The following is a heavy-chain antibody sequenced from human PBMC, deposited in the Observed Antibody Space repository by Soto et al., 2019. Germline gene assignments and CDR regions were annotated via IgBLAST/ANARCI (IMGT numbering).Heavy chain of an antibody. Sequence: EVQLVESGGGLVQPGGSLRLSCAASGFTFSSYWMHWVRQAPGKGLVWVSRINSDGSSTSYADSVKGRFTISSDNAKNTLYLHMNSLRAEDTAVYYCARDMPDSPVEIGSSPVFEWFDTWGQGTLVTVSS. V-gene: IGHV3-74*01. CDR3: ARDMPDSPVEIGSSPVFEWFDT. CDR2: INSDGSST. J-gene: IGHJ5*02. D-gene: IGHD6-6*01. CDR1: GFTFSSYW.